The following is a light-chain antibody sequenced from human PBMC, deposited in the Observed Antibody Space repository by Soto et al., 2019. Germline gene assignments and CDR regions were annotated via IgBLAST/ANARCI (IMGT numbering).Light chain of an antibody. J-gene: IGLJ3*02. Sequence: QSVLTQPPSVSGAPGQRVTISCTGSSSNIGAGFDVHWYHQIAGTAPKLLIYGNSNRPSGVPDRFSGSKSGTSASLAISGLQSEDEADYYCSTWDDSLNGPVFGGGTKLTVL. CDR1: SSNIGAGFD. CDR2: GNS. V-gene: IGLV1-40*01. CDR3: STWDDSLNGPV.